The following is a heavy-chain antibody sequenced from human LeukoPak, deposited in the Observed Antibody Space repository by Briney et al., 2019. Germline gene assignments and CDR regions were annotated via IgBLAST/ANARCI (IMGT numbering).Heavy chain of an antibody. CDR1: GYTFTSYG. V-gene: IGHV1-18*04. CDR2: ISAYNGNT. J-gene: IGHJ4*02. CDR3: ARLSLGYCSSTSCYASDY. Sequence: ASVKVSCKASGYTFTSYGISWVRQAPGQGLEWMGWISAYNGNTNYAQKLQGRVTMTTDTSTSTAYMELRSLRSDDTAVYYCARLSLGYCSSTSCYASDYWGRGTLVTVSS. D-gene: IGHD2-2*01.